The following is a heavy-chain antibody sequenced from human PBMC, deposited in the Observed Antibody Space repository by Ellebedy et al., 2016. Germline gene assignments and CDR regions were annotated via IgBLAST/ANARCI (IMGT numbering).Heavy chain of an antibody. D-gene: IGHD6-19*01. CDR3: ARDQYSSGAGGFNP. V-gene: IGHV3-53*01. CDR2: IYSGGST. J-gene: IGHJ5*02. Sequence: GESLKISXAASGFTVSSNYMSWVRQAPGKGLEWVSVIYSGGSTYYADSVKGRFTISRDNSKNTLYLQMNSLRAEDTAVYYCARDQYSSGAGGFNPWGQGTLVTVSS. CDR1: GFTVSSNY.